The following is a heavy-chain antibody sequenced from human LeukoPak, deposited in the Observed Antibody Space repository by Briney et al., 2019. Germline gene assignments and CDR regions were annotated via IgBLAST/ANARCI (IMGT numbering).Heavy chain of an antibody. CDR2: INHSGST. CDR3: ARGNNMYCGGDCYSS. Sequence: PSETLSLTCAVYGGSFSGYYWSWIRQPPGKGLEWIGEINHSGSTNYSPSLKSRVTISVDTSKNQFSLKLSSVTAADTAVYYCARGNNMYCGGDCYSSWGQGTLVTVSS. D-gene: IGHD2-21*02. CDR1: GGSFSGYY. J-gene: IGHJ4*02. V-gene: IGHV4-34*01.